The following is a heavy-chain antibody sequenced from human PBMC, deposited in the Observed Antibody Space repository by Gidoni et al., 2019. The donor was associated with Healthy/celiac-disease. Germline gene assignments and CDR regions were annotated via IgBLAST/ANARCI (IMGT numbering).Heavy chain of an antibody. CDR2: IYYSGST. V-gene: IGHV4-39*01. D-gene: IGHD3-3*01. CDR3: ARHVEPRYDFWSPTHVDY. Sequence: QLQLQESGPGLVKPSETLSLTCTVSGGSISSSSYYWGWIRQPPGKGLEWIGSIYYSGSTYYNPSLKSRVTISVDTSKNQFSLKLSFVTAADTAVYYCARHVEPRYDFWSPTHVDYWGQGTLVTVSS. J-gene: IGHJ4*02. CDR1: GGSISSSSYY.